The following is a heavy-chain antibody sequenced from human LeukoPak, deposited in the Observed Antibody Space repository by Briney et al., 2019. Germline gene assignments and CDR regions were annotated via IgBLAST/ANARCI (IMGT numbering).Heavy chain of an antibody. CDR1: GFTVSSNY. V-gene: IGHV3-53*01. CDR3: ARGIAIVAP. Sequence: PGESLSLSCAASGFTVSSNYMSWVRQAPGKGLEWVSVIYSGGSTYYADSVKGRFTISRDNSKNTLYLQMNGLRAEDTAVYYCARGIAIVAPWGQGTLDTVSS. J-gene: IGHJ1*01. D-gene: IGHD5-18*01. CDR2: IYSGGST.